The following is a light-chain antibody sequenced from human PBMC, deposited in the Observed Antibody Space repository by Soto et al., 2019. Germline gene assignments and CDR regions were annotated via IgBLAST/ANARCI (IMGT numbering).Light chain of an antibody. CDR3: QQYEELPAT. J-gene: IGKJ3*01. CDR2: DAS. V-gene: IGKV1-33*01. Sequence: DIQMTQSPSSLSAFVGDRVTLTCQASHDISNYLNWYQQKPGKAPTLLIYDASDLKTGVPSRFSGGGSGTDCTFTISSLQHEDIATAYCQQYEELPATFGPGTKVNI. CDR1: HDISNY.